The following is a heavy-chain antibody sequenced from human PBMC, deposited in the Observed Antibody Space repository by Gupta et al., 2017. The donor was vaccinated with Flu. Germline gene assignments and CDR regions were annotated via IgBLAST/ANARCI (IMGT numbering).Heavy chain of an antibody. CDR2: INHSGST. V-gene: IGHV4-34*01. CDR1: AGSFSGYY. J-gene: IGHJ4*01. D-gene: IGHD3-9*01. CDR3: ARGRSQLRYVDWSQKTYFDH. Sequence: QVQLHQCRPRRLKPSETLSLTCAVYAGSFSGYYWSWIRQPPGKGLEWIGEINHSGSTNYNPSLKSRVTRSVDTSKNQFSLKWSAVTAADTAVYYCARGRSQLRYVDWSQKTYFDHGGHGTLVNVSS.